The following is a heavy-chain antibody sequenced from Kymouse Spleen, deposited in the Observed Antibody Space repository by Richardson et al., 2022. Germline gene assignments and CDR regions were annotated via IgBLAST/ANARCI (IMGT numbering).Heavy chain of an antibody. CDR3: LELLL*L. D-gene: IGHD1-7*01. CDR1: GFTFSSYD. Sequence: EVQLVESGGGLVQPGGSLRLSCAASGFTFSSYDMHWVRQATGKGLEWVSAIGTAGDTYYPGSVKGRFTISRENAKNSLYLQMNSLRAGDTAV*G*LELLL*LLGPGNPGHRLL. CDR2: IGTAGDT. V-gene: IGHV3-13*01. J-gene: IGHJ4*02.